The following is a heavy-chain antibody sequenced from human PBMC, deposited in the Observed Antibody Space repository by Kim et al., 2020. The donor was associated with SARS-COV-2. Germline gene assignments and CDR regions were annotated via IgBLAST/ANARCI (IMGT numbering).Heavy chain of an antibody. J-gene: IGHJ6*02. CDR1: GGTFSSYA. Sequence: ASVKVSCKASGGTFSSYAISWVRQAPGQGLEWMGGIIPIFGTANYAQKFQGRVTITADESTSTAYMELSSLRSEDTAVYYCASKELPIYYYYYGMDVWGQGTTVTVSS. CDR2: IIPIFGTA. D-gene: IGHD1-26*01. CDR3: ASKELPIYYYYYGMDV. V-gene: IGHV1-69*13.